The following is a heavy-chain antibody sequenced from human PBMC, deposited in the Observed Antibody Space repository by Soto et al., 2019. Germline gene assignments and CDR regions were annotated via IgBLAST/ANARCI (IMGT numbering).Heavy chain of an antibody. Sequence: GGSLRLSCVASGFTFGSYWMHWVRQAPGKGLVWVSRIKTDGSSTSYADSVKGRFTISRDNAKNTLYLQMNSLRAEDTAVYYRTRERFDPWGQGTLVTVSS. CDR3: TRERFDP. J-gene: IGHJ5*02. CDR1: GFTFGSYW. CDR2: IKTDGSST. V-gene: IGHV3-74*01.